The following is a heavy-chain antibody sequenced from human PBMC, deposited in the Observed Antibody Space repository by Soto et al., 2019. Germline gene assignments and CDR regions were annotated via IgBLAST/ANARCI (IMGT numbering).Heavy chain of an antibody. CDR3: ADDSPTTRTTFDY. V-gene: IGHV3-23*01. Sequence: GGSLRLSCAASGFTFSSFAMSWVRQAPGKGLEWVSTINKSGASTYYADSVKGRFTISRDNSKNMLFLQINGLRAENTAVYYCADDSPTTRTTFDYWGRGSLVTVSS. CDR1: GFTFSSFA. J-gene: IGHJ4*02. D-gene: IGHD1-1*01. CDR2: INKSGAST.